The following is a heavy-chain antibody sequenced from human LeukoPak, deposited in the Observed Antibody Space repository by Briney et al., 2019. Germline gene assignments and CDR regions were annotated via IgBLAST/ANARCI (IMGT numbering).Heavy chain of an antibody. Sequence: SETLSLTCTVSGGSISSYYWSWIRQPPGKGLEWIGYIYYSGSTNYNPSFKSRVTISVDTSKNHFSLKLSSVTAADTAVYYCAGETSGAYYYNMDVWGQGTTVTVSS. V-gene: IGHV4-59*01. CDR1: GGSISSYY. CDR2: IYYSGST. CDR3: AGETSGAYYYNMDV. J-gene: IGHJ6*02. D-gene: IGHD7-27*01.